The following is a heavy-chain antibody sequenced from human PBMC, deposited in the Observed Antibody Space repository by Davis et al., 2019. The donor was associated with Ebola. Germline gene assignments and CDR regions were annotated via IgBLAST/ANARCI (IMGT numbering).Heavy chain of an antibody. CDR2: IYPSGGSI. D-gene: IGHD3-16*01. J-gene: IGHJ6*04. CDR3: ARWGSVSTSYYHYHGMDV. V-gene: IGHV1-46*03. CDR1: GYTFTSYY. Sequence: ASVKVSCKASGYTFTSYYVHWVRQAPGQGLEWMGIIYPSGGSISYAQRFLGRVTMTRDTSTSTVYMELSSLRSEDTAVYYCARWGSVSTSYYHYHGMDVWGKGTTVTVSS.